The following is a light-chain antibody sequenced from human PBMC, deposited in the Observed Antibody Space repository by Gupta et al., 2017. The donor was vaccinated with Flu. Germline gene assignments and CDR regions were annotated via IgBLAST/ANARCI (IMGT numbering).Light chain of an antibody. V-gene: IGKV1-9*01. CDR2: AAS. CDR3: QQVNSYPLT. CDR1: QGISSY. Sequence: PSFLSPSIGDRVTITCRASQGISSYLAWYQQKPGKAPKLLIYAASTLQSGVPSRFSGSGSGTEFTLTINSLQPEDFATYYCQQVNSYPLTFGGGTKVEIK. J-gene: IGKJ4*01.